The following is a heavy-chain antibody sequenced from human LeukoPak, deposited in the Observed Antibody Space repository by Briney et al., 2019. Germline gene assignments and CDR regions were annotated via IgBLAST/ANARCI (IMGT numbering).Heavy chain of an antibody. CDR1: GGTFSSYA. CDR2: IIPIFGTA. Sequence: ASVKVSCKASGGTFSSYAISWVRQAPGQGLEWMGRIIPIFGTANCAQKFQGRVTITTDESTGTAYMELSSLRSEDTAVYYCARDSGGERIQLWYFDYWGQGTLVTVSS. V-gene: IGHV1-69*05. D-gene: IGHD5-18*01. J-gene: IGHJ4*02. CDR3: ARDSGGERIQLWYFDY.